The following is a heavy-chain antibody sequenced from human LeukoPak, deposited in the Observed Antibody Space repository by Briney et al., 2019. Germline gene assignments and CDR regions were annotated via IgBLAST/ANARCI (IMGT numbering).Heavy chain of an antibody. CDR2: ISDSGSTK. D-gene: IGHD3-10*02. CDR3: AELGITMIGGV. Sequence: PGGSLRLSCAASAFTFSDYYMIWIRQAPGKGLEWVSSISDSGSTKYYADSVKGRFTISRDNAKNSLYLQMNSLRAEDTAVYYCAELGITMIGGVWGKGTTVTISS. CDR1: AFTFSDYY. J-gene: IGHJ6*04. V-gene: IGHV3-11*04.